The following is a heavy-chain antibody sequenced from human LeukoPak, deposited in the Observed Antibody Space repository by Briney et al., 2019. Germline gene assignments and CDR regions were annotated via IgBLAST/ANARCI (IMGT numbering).Heavy chain of an antibody. Sequence: PSETLSLTCAVYGGSFSGYFWSWIRQPPGKGLEWIGEINHSGSTNYNPSLKSRVTISVDTSKNQFSLKLSSVTAADTAVYSCARVLTTVTTFNWFDPWGQGTLVAVSS. V-gene: IGHV4-34*01. J-gene: IGHJ5*02. D-gene: IGHD4-17*01. CDR2: INHSGST. CDR1: GGSFSGYF. CDR3: ARVLTTVTTFNWFDP.